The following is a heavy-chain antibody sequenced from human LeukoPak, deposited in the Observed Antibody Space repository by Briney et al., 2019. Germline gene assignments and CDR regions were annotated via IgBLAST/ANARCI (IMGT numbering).Heavy chain of an antibody. J-gene: IGHJ4*02. V-gene: IGHV3-30*18. D-gene: IGHD6-19*01. CDR3: AKAHFSGWYYFDY. Sequence: GRSLRLSCEASGFTFWNYGVPWVRQAPGKGLEWVSLISYNGGSQYYADSVKGRFTISRDNSKNTLYLQMNSLRAEDTAVYYCAKAHFSGWYYFDYWGQGTLVTVSS. CDR2: ISYNGGSQ. CDR1: GFTFWNYG.